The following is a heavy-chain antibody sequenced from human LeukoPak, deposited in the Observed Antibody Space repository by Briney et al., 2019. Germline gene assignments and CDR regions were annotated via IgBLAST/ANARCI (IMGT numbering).Heavy chain of an antibody. J-gene: IGHJ4*02. Sequence: PSQTLSLTCTVSGGSVSGYYWSWIRQPPGRGLEWIGYIYYSGSTNYNPSLKSRVTVSLDTSKNQFSLKLSSVTAADTAVYYCARAQPDSVWGSYPRFFDYWGQGTLVTVSS. CDR1: GGSVSGYY. D-gene: IGHD3-16*01. CDR2: IYYSGST. V-gene: IGHV4-59*02. CDR3: ARAQPDSVWGSYPRFFDY.